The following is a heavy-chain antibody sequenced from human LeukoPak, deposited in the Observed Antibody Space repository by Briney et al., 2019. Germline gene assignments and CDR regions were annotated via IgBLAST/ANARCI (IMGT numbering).Heavy chain of an antibody. J-gene: IGHJ4*02. CDR3: ARGDCSSTSCYLFDY. D-gene: IGHD2-2*01. Sequence: SETLSLTCAVSGYSISSGYYWGWIRQPPGKGLEWIGSIYHSGSTYYNPSLQSRVTISVDTSKNQFSLKLSSVTAADTAVYYCARGDCSSTSCYLFDYWGQGTLVTVSS. V-gene: IGHV4-38-2*01. CDR2: IYHSGST. CDR1: GYSISSGYY.